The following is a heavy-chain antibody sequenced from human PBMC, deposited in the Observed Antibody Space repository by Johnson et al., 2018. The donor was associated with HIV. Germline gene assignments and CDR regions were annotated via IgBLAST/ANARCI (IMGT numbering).Heavy chain of an antibody. Sequence: VQLVESGVNLVQPGRSLRLSCAASGFTFDDYAIQWVRQAPGKGLAWVSGLDWNSGNIGNTDSVKGRFTISRDNAKNSLYLQMNSLRAEDTAVYYCARENWGQRMNAFDIWGQGTMVTVSS. V-gene: IGHV3-9*01. CDR1: GFTFDDYA. CDR3: ARENWGQRMNAFDI. CDR2: LDWNSGNI. J-gene: IGHJ3*02. D-gene: IGHD7-27*01.